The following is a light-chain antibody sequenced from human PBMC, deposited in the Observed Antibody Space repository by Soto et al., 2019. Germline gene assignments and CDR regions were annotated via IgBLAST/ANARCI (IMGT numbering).Light chain of an antibody. CDR3: QSYDNTLGVV. V-gene: IGLV1-40*01. J-gene: IGLJ2*01. Sequence: VLTQPPSVSGAPGQRVTISCTGGSSNIGAGYDVHWYQQLPGRAPKLLISGNTNRPSGVPDRFSGSKSGTSASVVITGLQAEDEADYFCQSYDNTLGVVFGGGTKVTVL. CDR1: SSNIGAGYD. CDR2: GNT.